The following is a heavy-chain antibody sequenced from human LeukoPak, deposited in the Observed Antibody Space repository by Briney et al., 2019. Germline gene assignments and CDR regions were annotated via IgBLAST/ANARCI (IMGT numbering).Heavy chain of an antibody. CDR3: ARQTGSGLFILP. CDR1: GGSFSGYY. V-gene: IGHV4-34*01. D-gene: IGHD3/OR15-3a*01. J-gene: IGHJ4*02. CDR2: IYYSGNT. Sequence: SETLSLTCAVYGGSFSGYYWSWIRQPPGKGLEWIGSIYYSGNTYYNASLKSQVSISIDTSKNQFSLRLTSVTAADTAVYYCARQTGSGLFILPGGQGTLVTASS.